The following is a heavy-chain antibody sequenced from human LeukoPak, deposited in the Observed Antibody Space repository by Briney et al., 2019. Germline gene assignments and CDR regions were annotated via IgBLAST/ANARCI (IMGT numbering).Heavy chain of an antibody. V-gene: IGHV3-30*03. D-gene: IGHD2-21*01. Sequence: GGSLRLSCAASGLTFSNAWMSWVRQAPGKGLEWVAVISSDGTNKYYADSLKGRFTISRDNSKNALYLQMNSLRAEDTAVYFCARDRGSPLRKPIPRDYYFDSWGQGSLVTVSS. J-gene: IGHJ4*02. CDR3: ARDRGSPLRKPIPRDYYFDS. CDR1: GLTFSNAW. CDR2: ISSDGTNK.